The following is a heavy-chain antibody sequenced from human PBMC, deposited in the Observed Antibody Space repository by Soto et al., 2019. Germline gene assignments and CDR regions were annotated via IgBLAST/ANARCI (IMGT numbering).Heavy chain of an antibody. D-gene: IGHD3-22*01. CDR3: ARGAQSLRITMIVVEPFHY. CDR1: GGTFSSYA. CDR2: IIPIFGTA. Sequence: SVQVSCKASGGTFSSYAISWVRQAPGQGLEWMGGIIPIFGTANYAQKFQGRVTITADESTSTAYMELSSLRSEDTAVYYCARGAQSLRITMIVVEPFHYWGQGTLVTVSS. J-gene: IGHJ4*02. V-gene: IGHV1-69*13.